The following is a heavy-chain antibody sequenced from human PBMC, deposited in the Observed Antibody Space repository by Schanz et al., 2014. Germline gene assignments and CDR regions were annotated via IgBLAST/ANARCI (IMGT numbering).Heavy chain of an antibody. V-gene: IGHV1-2*06. Sequence: QVPLVQSGAEVKKPGASVKVSCQASGYTFTGYYMHWVRQAPGQGLEWMGQINPNSGATIYAQNFQGRVTMTRDTSISTAYMELRSLTSDDSAVYYCARDRDQWDGNYLDYWGQGTLVTVSS. D-gene: IGHD1-26*01. CDR3: ARDRDQWDGNYLDY. CDR1: GYTFTGYY. CDR2: INPNSGAT. J-gene: IGHJ4*02.